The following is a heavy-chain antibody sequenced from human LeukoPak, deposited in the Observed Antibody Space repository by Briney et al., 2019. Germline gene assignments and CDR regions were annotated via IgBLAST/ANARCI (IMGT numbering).Heavy chain of an antibody. Sequence: SETLSLTCAVYGESFSGYYWSWIRQPPGKGLEWIGEINHSGSTNYNPSLKSRVTISVDTSKNQFSLRLSSVTAADTAVYYCARQGSGSPGTSYYYYYMHVWGKGTTVTISS. CDR1: GESFSGYY. D-gene: IGHD3-10*01. V-gene: IGHV4-34*01. J-gene: IGHJ6*03. CDR2: INHSGST. CDR3: ARQGSGSPGTSYYYYYMHV.